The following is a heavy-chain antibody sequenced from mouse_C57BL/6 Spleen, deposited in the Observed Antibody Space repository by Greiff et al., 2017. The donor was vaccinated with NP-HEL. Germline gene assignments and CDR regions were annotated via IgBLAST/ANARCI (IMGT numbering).Heavy chain of an antibody. CDR2: FYPGSGSI. CDR3: ARHDYYGNGFDY. J-gene: IGHJ2*01. D-gene: IGHD2-1*01. V-gene: IGHV1-62-2*01. CDR1: GYTFTEYT. Sequence: VMLVESGAELVKPGASVKLSCKASGYTFTEYTIHWVKQRSGQGLEWIGWFYPGSGSIKYNEKFKDKATLTADKSSSTVYMELSRLTSEDSAVYFCARHDYYGNGFDYWGQGTTLTVSS.